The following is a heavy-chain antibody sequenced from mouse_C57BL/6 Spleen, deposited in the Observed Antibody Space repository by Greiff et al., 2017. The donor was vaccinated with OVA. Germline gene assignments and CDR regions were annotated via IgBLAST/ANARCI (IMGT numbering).Heavy chain of an antibody. CDR2: ISSGSSTI. CDR3: ARHGSSYDYYAMDY. CDR1: GFTFSDYG. J-gene: IGHJ4*01. V-gene: IGHV5-17*01. D-gene: IGHD1-1*01. Sequence: EVKLVESGGGLVKPGGSLKLSCAASGFTFSDYGMHWVRQAPEKGLEWVAYISSGSSTIYYADTVKGRFTISRDNAKNTLFLQMTSLRSEDTAMYYCARHGSSYDYYAMDYWGQGTSVTVSS.